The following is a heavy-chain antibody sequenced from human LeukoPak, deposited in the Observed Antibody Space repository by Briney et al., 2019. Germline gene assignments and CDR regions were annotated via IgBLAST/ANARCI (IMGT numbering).Heavy chain of an antibody. Sequence: GGSLRLSCAASGFTFSSFDMHWVRQPTGQGLEWVSSIGTASDTYYPGSVEGRFTLSRDNAKNSLYLQMNSLTAGDTAVYYCARGPPRGKYYYMDVWGKGTTVTVSS. CDR3: ARGPPRGKYYYMDV. CDR1: GFTFSSFD. V-gene: IGHV3-13*01. D-gene: IGHD1-1*01. CDR2: IGTASDT. J-gene: IGHJ6*03.